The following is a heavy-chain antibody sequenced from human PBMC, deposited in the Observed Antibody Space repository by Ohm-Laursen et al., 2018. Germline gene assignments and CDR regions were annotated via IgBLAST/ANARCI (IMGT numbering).Heavy chain of an antibody. CDR2: ISGSGGST. J-gene: IGHJ4*02. D-gene: IGHD3-22*01. V-gene: IGHV3-23*01. CDR1: GFTFSSYA. Sequence: SLRLSCAASGFTFSSYAMSWVRQAPGKGLEWVSAISGSGGSTYYADSVKGRFTISRDNSKNTLYLQMNSLRAEDTAVYYCAKAPRYYYDSSGYYCDYWGQGTLVTVSS. CDR3: AKAPRYYYDSSGYYCDY.